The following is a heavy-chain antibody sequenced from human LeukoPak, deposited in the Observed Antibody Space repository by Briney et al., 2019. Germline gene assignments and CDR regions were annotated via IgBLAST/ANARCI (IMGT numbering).Heavy chain of an antibody. CDR3: ARAGAAAGTFDY. J-gene: IGHJ4*02. CDR2: IYSGGST. Sequence: GGTLRLSCAASGVTVSSNYMSWVRQAPGKGLEWVSVIYSGGSTYYADSVKGRFTISRDNSKNTLYLQMNSLRAEDTAVYYCARAGAAAGTFDYWGQGTLVTVSS. CDR1: GVTVSSNY. D-gene: IGHD6-13*01. V-gene: IGHV3-53*01.